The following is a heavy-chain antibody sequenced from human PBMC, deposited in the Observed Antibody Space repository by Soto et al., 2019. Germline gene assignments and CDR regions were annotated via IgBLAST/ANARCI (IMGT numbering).Heavy chain of an antibody. Sequence: GASVKVSCKVSGYTLTELSMHWVRQAPGKGLEWMGGFDPEDGETIYAQKFQGRVTMTEDTSTDTAYMELSSLRSEDTAVYYCATDLGITMVRGVHYGMDVWGQGTTVTVS. V-gene: IGHV1-24*01. CDR2: FDPEDGET. D-gene: IGHD3-10*01. J-gene: IGHJ6*02. CDR3: ATDLGITMVRGVHYGMDV. CDR1: GYTLTELS.